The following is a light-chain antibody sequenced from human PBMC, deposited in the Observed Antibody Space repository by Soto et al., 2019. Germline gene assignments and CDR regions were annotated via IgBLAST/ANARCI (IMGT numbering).Light chain of an antibody. V-gene: IGLV2-14*01. CDR3: SSYTNNSPYA. CDR2: EVS. Sequence: QSALTQPASVSGSPGQSITISCTGTSSDVGGYNYVSWYQQHPGKAPKLMIFEVSNRPSGISIRFSGSKSGNTASLTISGLQTEDEADYYCSSYTNNSPYAFGTGTKVTVL. J-gene: IGLJ1*01. CDR1: SSDVGGYNY.